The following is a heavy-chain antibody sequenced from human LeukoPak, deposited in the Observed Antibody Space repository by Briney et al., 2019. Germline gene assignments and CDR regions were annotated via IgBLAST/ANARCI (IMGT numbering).Heavy chain of an antibody. D-gene: IGHD3-22*01. V-gene: IGHV4-38-2*02. J-gene: IGHJ4*02. CDR2: IYHSGST. CDR3: ATGGGHYDSSAD. Sequence: SETLSLTCTVSGYSISSGYYWGWIRQPPGKGLEWIGSIYHSGSTYYNPSLKSRVTISLDTSKKQFSLKLSSVTAADTAVYYCATGGGHYDSSADWGQGTLVTVSS. CDR1: GYSISSGYY.